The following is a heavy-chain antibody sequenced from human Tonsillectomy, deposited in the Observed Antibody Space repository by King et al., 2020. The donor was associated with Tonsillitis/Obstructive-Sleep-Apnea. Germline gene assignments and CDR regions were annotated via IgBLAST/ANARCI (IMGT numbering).Heavy chain of an antibody. CDR2: INHSGST. CDR1: GGSFSGYY. V-gene: IGHV4-34*01. J-gene: IGHJ6*03. CDR3: ARGRVFGVVIRGARDYYYMDV. D-gene: IGHD3-3*01. Sequence: VQLQQWGAGLLKPSETLSLTCAVYGGSFSGYYWTWIRQPPGKGLEWIGEINHSGSTNYNPSLKSRVTISVDTSRKHFSLKLSSVTAADTAVYYCARGRVFGVVIRGARDYYYMDVWGKGTTVTVSS.